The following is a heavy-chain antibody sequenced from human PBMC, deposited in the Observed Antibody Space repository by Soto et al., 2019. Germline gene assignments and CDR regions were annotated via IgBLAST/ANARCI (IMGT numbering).Heavy chain of an antibody. Sequence: ESVGGVVQPGRSLRLSCAASGFTFSSYGMHWVRQAPGKGLEWVAVIWYDGSNKYYADSVKGRFTISRDNSKNTLYLQMNSLRAEDTAVYYCARIVVPAAYYGMDVWGQGTTVTVSS. CDR1: GFTFSSYG. D-gene: IGHD2-2*01. CDR2: IWYDGSNK. V-gene: IGHV3-33*01. J-gene: IGHJ6*02. CDR3: ARIVVPAAYYGMDV.